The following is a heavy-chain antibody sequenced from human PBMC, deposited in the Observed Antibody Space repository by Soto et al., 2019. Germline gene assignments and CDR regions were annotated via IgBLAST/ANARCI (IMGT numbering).Heavy chain of an antibody. CDR1: GFTFSSYD. CDR3: ARVSYYYDSSGYYYFDY. CDR2: IGTAGDT. Sequence: PGGSLRLSCAAPGFTFSSYDMHWVRQATGKGLEWVSAIGTAGDTYYPGSVKGRFTISRENAKNSLYLQMNSLRAEDTAVYYCARVSYYYDSSGYYYFDYWGQGTLVTVSS. V-gene: IGHV3-13*01. D-gene: IGHD3-22*01. J-gene: IGHJ4*02.